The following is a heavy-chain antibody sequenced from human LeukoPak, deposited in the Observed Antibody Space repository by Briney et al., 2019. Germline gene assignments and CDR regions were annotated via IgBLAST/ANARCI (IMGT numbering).Heavy chain of an antibody. CDR3: ARLIAAAGYDY. V-gene: IGHV4-34*01. J-gene: IGHJ4*02. CDR2: INHSGST. CDR1: GGSFSGYY. D-gene: IGHD6-13*01. Sequence: ASETLSLTCAVYGGSFSGYYWSWIRQPPGKGLEWIGEINHSGSTNYNPSLKSRVTISVDTSKNQFPLKLSSVTAADTAVYYCARLIAAAGYDYWGQGTLVTVSS.